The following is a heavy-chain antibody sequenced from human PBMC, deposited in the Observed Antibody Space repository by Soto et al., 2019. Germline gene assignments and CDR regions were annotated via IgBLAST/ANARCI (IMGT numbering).Heavy chain of an antibody. CDR3: AKDHRITMVRGVMVDGMDV. J-gene: IGHJ6*02. Sequence: QVQLVESGGGVVQPGRSLRLSCAASGFTFSNYGMHWFRQAPGKGLEWVAVISYDGSNKYYADSVKGRFTISRDNSKNTLYLQMNSLRAEDTAVYYCAKDHRITMVRGVMVDGMDVWGQGTTVTVSS. D-gene: IGHD3-10*01. V-gene: IGHV3-30*18. CDR1: GFTFSNYG. CDR2: ISYDGSNK.